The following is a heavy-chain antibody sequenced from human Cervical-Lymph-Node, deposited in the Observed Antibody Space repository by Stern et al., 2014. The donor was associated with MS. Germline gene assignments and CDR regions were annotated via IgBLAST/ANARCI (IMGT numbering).Heavy chain of an antibody. J-gene: IGHJ4*02. D-gene: IGHD3-22*01. CDR3: ARGHRDYDTSPYFDK. Sequence: QLVQSGSELKKPGASVKISCKASGYTFTRYPINWLRQAPGQGLEWLGWIIPNTGNATYAHGVTGNVCFSGATPATTALLQVSNQRAEDTAVYYCARGHRDYDTSPYFDKWGQGTLVTVSS. CDR1: GYTFTRYP. V-gene: IGHV7-4-1*02. CDR2: IIPNTGNA.